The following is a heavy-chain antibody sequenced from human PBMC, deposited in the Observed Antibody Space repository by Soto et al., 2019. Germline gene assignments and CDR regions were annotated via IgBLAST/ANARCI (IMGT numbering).Heavy chain of an antibody. D-gene: IGHD3-10*01. CDR2: IYYSGST. CDR3: ARHQKGTTVWVYGMDV. CDR1: GGSISSSSYY. J-gene: IGHJ6*02. V-gene: IGHV4-39*01. Sequence: PSETLSLTCTVSGGSISSSSYYWGWIRQPPGKGLEWIGSIYYSGSTYYNPSLKSRVTISVDTSKNQFSLKLSSVTAADTAVYYCARHQKGTTVWVYGMDVWGQGTTVTVSS.